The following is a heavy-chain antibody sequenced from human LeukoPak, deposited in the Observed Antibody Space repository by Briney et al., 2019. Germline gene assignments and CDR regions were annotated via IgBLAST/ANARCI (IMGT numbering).Heavy chain of an antibody. CDR3: ASGIPVLRYFDWLNGRSDAFDI. CDR1: GGSISSSSYY. CDR2: IYYSGST. D-gene: IGHD3-9*01. J-gene: IGHJ3*02. V-gene: IGHV4-39*07. Sequence: SETLSLTCTVSGGSISSSSYYWGWIRQPPGKGLEWIGSIYYSGSTYYNPSLKSRVTISVDTSKNQFSLKLSSVTAADTAVYYCASGIPVLRYFDWLNGRSDAFDIWGQGTMVTVSS.